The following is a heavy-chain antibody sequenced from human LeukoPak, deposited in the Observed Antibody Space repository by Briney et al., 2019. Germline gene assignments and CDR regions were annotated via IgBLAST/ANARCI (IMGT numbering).Heavy chain of an antibody. CDR1: DDSINSGDYY. Sequence: LQTLSLTCTVSDDSINSGDYYWSWIRQPPGKGLEWIGYIYYSGSTYYNPSLKSRVTISVDTSKNQFSLKLTSVTAADTAVYYCASRDDYGDPFDPWGQGTLVTVSS. CDR2: IYYSGST. J-gene: IGHJ5*02. V-gene: IGHV4-30-4*01. D-gene: IGHD4-17*01. CDR3: ASRDDYGDPFDP.